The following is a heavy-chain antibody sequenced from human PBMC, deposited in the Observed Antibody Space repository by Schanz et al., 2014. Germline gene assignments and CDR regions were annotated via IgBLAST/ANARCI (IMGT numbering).Heavy chain of an antibody. CDR3: ATCSGGTCHAKPVLDN. CDR2: ISPLLGVA. J-gene: IGHJ4*02. CDR1: GYTFRSYG. V-gene: IGHV1-69*09. Sequence: QVLLVQSGAEVKQPGASVKVSCRASGYTFRSYGINWVRQAPGQGPQWMGRISPLLGVANYAQEFQGRLTITADTSTSTAYMELSSLRSEDTAVYYCATCSGGTCHAKPVLDNWGQGTLVTVSS. D-gene: IGHD2-15*01.